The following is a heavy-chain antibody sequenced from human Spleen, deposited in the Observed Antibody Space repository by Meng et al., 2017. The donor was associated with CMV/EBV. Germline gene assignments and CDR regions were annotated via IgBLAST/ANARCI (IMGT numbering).Heavy chain of an antibody. D-gene: IGHD1-26*01. CDR1: GGSLSTRTFS. CDR3: ARTTIVGATLLFDY. J-gene: IGHJ4*02. Sequence: SGGSLSTRTFSWRSIRQPPGKGLEWIGSISHTGSTSYNPSLKSRLTIYVDKSKNQFSLRLTSVTATDTAVYYCARTTIVGATLLFDYWGQGTLVTVSS. V-gene: IGHV4-39*01. CDR2: ISHTGST.